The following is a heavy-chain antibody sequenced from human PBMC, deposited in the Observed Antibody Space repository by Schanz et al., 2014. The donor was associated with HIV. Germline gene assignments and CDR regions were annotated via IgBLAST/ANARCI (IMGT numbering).Heavy chain of an antibody. CDR3: ARDAIAVTGPSDH. D-gene: IGHD6-19*01. CDR2: NHGDKGNT. CDR1: GYTFINYG. J-gene: IGHJ4*01. V-gene: IGHV1-18*01. Sequence: QVQLVQSGAEVKKPGASVKVSCKASGYTFINYGMRREGEHQEKGCDGRGRNHGDKGNTNYAQKFQGRVTMTRDTSTSTAFMELRSLRSDDTALYFCARDAIAVTGPSDHWG.